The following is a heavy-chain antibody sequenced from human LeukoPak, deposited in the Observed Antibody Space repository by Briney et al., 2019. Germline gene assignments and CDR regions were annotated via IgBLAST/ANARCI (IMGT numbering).Heavy chain of an antibody. CDR1: GYTFTGYY. Sequence: ASVKVSCKASGYTFTGYYMHWVRQAPGQGLEWMGWINPNSGGTNYGQKFQGRVTMTRDTSISTAYMELSRLRSDDTAVYYCARDQYCAVWGSHQPYFDYWGQGTLVTVSS. CDR3: ARDQYCAVWGSHQPYFDY. CDR2: INPNSGGT. V-gene: IGHV1-2*02. J-gene: IGHJ4*02. D-gene: IGHD3-16*01.